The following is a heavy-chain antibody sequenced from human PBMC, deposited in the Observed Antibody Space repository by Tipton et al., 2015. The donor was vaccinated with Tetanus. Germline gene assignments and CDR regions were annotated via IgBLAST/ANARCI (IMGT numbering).Heavy chain of an antibody. CDR3: ARAVRGRDVFDL. J-gene: IGHJ3*01. D-gene: IGHD3-10*01. Sequence: VQLVQSGGDLVQPGGALRLSCAASGFTVQDYAIHWVRQGRGKGLEGVAALSGSGGSKVYADSVKGRFTISRDNANKSLYVQMDSLRPEDTALYYCARAVRGRDVFDLWGQGTMVIVSS. CDR2: LSGSGGSK. V-gene: IGHV3-9*01. CDR1: GFTVQDYA.